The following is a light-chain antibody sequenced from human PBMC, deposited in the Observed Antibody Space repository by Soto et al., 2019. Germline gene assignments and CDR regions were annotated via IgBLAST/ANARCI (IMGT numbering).Light chain of an antibody. Sequence: DIPMTQSPSSLSAFVGDSVTITCRASQNVRGYLHWYQQKPGRAPKLLIYAASNLQIGVPFRFNGSGSGTEYTLSINSLQPDDSATYYCQQSHSTLPITFGQGTRVE. CDR1: QNVRGY. V-gene: IGKV1-39*01. J-gene: IGKJ5*01. CDR2: AAS. CDR3: QQSHSTLPIT.